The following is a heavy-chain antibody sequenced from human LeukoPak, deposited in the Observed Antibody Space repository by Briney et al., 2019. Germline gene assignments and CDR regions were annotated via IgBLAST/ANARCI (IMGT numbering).Heavy chain of an antibody. CDR3: ARDSSTLSLEAFDI. CDR1: GGSISSYY. D-gene: IGHD3-16*02. CDR2: IYYSGST. V-gene: IGHV4-59*01. Sequence: SETLSLTCTVSGGSISSYYWSWIRQPPGKGLEWIGYIYYSGSTNYNPSLKSRVTISVDTSKNQFSLKLSSVTAADTAVYYCARDSSTLSLEAFDIWGQGTMVTVSS. J-gene: IGHJ3*02.